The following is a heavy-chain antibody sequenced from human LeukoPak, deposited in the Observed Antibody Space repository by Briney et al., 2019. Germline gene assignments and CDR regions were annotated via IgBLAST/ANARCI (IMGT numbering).Heavy chain of an antibody. Sequence: SETLSLTCTVSGGXISSYYWSWIRQPPGKGLEWIGYIFYSGSTNYNPSLKSRVTISVDTSKNQFSLKLTSVTAADTAVYYCARGVTTPLDAFDIWGQGTMVTVSS. CDR2: IFYSGST. CDR1: GGXISSYY. J-gene: IGHJ3*02. CDR3: ARGVTTPLDAFDI. V-gene: IGHV4-59*12. D-gene: IGHD1-26*01.